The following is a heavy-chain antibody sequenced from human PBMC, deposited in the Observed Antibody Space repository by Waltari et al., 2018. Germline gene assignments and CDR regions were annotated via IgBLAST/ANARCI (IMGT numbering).Heavy chain of an antibody. J-gene: IGHJ6*02. V-gene: IGHV3-11*01. Sequence: QVQLVESGGGLVKPGGSLRLSCAASGFTFSGWYMTWIRQAPGKGLEYISYMSNSGNRKLYADSVRGRFTVSRDHASNSVYLQMDSLRSEDTAVYYCARDFSHNGMDVWGQGTTVIVSS. CDR3: ARDFSHNGMDV. CDR2: MSNSGNRK. CDR1: GFTFSGWY.